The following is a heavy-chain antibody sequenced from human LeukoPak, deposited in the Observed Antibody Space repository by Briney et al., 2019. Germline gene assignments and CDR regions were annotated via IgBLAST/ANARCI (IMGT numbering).Heavy chain of an antibody. CDR3: AGDYCSSTSCYIFWFDP. Sequence: GSLRLSCAAPGFTFSSYSMNWVRQAPGKGLEWVSSISSSSSYIYYADSVEGRFTISRDNAKNSLYLQMNSLRAEDTAVYYCAGDYCSSTSCYIFWFDPWGQGTLVTVSS. CDR1: GFTFSSYS. D-gene: IGHD2-2*02. CDR2: ISSSSSYI. V-gene: IGHV3-21*01. J-gene: IGHJ5*02.